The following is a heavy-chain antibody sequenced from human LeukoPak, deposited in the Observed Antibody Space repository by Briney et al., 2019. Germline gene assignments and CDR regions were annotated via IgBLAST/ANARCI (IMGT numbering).Heavy chain of an antibody. CDR1: GFTFGDYA. Sequence: GGSLRLSCTASGFTFGDYAMSWVRQAPGKGLEWVGFIRSKAYGGTTEYAASVKGRFTISRDDSKSIAYLQMNSLKTEDTAVYYCTRVFYTAMDYWGQGTLVTVSS. CDR3: TRVFYTAMDY. CDR2: IRSKAYGGTT. D-gene: IGHD5-18*01. J-gene: IGHJ4*02. V-gene: IGHV3-49*04.